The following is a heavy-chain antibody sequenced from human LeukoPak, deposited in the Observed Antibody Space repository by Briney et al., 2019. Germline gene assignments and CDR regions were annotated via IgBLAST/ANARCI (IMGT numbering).Heavy chain of an antibody. CDR1: GGSISSYY. Sequence: SETLSLTCTVSGGSISSYYWSWIRQPAGKGLEWIGRIYTSGSTNYNPSLKSRVTMSVDTSKNQFSLKLSSVTAADTAVYYCARGGMDIVVVPAAHYYYYYYMDVWGKGTTVTVSS. D-gene: IGHD2-2*03. CDR3: ARGGMDIVVVPAAHYYYYYYMDV. V-gene: IGHV4-4*07. J-gene: IGHJ6*03. CDR2: IYTSGST.